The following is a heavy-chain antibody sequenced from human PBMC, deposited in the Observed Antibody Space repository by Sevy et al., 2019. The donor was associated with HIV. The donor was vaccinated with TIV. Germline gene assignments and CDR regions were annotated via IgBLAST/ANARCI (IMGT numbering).Heavy chain of an antibody. CDR2: IKHDESEI. Sequence: GGSLRLSCAASGFTFSSYWMSWVRQAPGKGLEWVANIKHDESEIYYIDSLKGRFTISRDNANNSLYLQMDSLRAEDTAVYYCARYGYDDYVRTLNYWGQGTLVTVSS. CDR3: ARYGYDDYVRTLNY. J-gene: IGHJ4*02. D-gene: IGHD4-17*01. V-gene: IGHV3-7*01. CDR1: GFTFSSYW.